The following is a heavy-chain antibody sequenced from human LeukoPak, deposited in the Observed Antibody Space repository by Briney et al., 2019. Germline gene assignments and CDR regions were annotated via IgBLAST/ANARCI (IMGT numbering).Heavy chain of an antibody. J-gene: IGHJ4*02. Sequence: PGGSLRLSCAASGFTFSSYWMSWVRQAPGKGLEWVANIKKDGSEKYYVDSVKGRFTISRDNANNLLYLQMNSLRAEDTAVYYCARESFAARWDWGQGTLVTVSS. CDR3: ARESFAARWD. V-gene: IGHV3-7*01. CDR1: GFTFSSYW. CDR2: IKKDGSEK. D-gene: IGHD6-6*01.